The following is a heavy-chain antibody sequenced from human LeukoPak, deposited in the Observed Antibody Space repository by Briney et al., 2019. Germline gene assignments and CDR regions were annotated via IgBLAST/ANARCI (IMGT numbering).Heavy chain of an antibody. D-gene: IGHD7-27*01. CDR1: GGSISTYY. CDR2: IYYSGST. V-gene: IGHV4-59*01. CDR3: AREGENWGRYWYFDL. J-gene: IGHJ2*01. Sequence: SETLSLTCTVSGGSISTYYWSWIRQPPGMGLEWIGYIYYSGSTNYNPSLKSRVTISVDTSKNQFSLKLSSVTAADTAVYYCAREGENWGRYWYFDLWGRGTLVTVSS.